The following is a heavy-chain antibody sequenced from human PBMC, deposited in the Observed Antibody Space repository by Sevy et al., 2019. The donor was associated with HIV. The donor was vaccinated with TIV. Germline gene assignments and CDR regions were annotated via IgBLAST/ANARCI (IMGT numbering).Heavy chain of an antibody. Sequence: GGSLRLSCAASGFTVNSNYMTWLPDARGKAGEGVSVIYRDDTTYHADSVKDRFTISRDNFKNTLYLHMSSLRAEDTAVYYCARGKSGYGYALNYWGQGTLVTVSS. CDR1: GFTVNSNY. CDR2: IYRDDTT. CDR3: ARGKSGYGYALNY. J-gene: IGHJ4*02. D-gene: IGHD5-18*01. V-gene: IGHV3-66*01.